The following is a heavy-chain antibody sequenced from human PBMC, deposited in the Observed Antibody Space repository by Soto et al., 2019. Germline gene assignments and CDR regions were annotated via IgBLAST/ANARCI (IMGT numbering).Heavy chain of an antibody. CDR3: AREKGYDFWSGYDPNWFDP. CDR2: INHSGST. Sequence: SETLSLTCAVYGGSFSGYYWSWIRQPPGKGLEWIGEINHSGSTNYNPSLKSRVTISVDTSKNQFSLKLISVTAADTAVYYCAREKGYDFWSGYDPNWFDPWGQGTLVTVSS. J-gene: IGHJ5*02. D-gene: IGHD3-3*01. CDR1: GGSFSGYY. V-gene: IGHV4-34*01.